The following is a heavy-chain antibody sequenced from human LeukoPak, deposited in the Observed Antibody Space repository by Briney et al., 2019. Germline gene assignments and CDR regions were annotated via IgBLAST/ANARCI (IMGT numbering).Heavy chain of an antibody. CDR2: IYYSGST. CDR3: ARLTRLSTSPDRCYLDY. D-gene: IGHD6-6*01. J-gene: IGHJ4*02. CDR1: GGSISSSSYY. V-gene: IGHV4-39*07. Sequence: PSETLSLTCTVSGGSISSSSYYWGWIRQPPGKGLEWIGSIYYSGSTYYNPSLKSRVTISVDTSKNQFSLKLSSVTAADSAVYYCARLTRLSTSPDRCYLDYWGQGTLVTVSS.